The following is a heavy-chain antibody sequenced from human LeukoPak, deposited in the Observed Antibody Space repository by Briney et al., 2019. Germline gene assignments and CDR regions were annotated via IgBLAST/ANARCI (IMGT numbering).Heavy chain of an antibody. CDR3: ASITVIRVAAMDV. D-gene: IGHD3-10*01. Sequence: GGSLRLACAASGFTFSNYWMNWVRQAPGKGLEWVANMKQDGSEKYYVDSVKGRFTISRDNAKNSLYLQMNSLSSEDTAVYYCASITVIRVAAMDVWGKGTTVTISS. V-gene: IGHV3-7*01. CDR2: MKQDGSEK. CDR1: GFTFSNYW. J-gene: IGHJ6*03.